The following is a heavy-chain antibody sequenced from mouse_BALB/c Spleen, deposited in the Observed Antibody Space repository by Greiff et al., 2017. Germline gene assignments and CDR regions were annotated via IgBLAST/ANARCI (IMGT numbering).Heavy chain of an antibody. CDR1: GYSITSGYY. Sequence: EVQVVESGPGLVKPSQSLSLTCSVTGYSITSGYYWNWIRQFPGNKLEWMGYISYDGSNNYNPSLKNRISITRDTSKNQFFLKLNSVTTEDTATYYCARGGYYGSSYGYFDYWGQGTTLTVSS. D-gene: IGHD1-1*01. V-gene: IGHV3-6*02. CDR3: ARGGYYGSSYGYFDY. CDR2: ISYDGSN. J-gene: IGHJ2*01.